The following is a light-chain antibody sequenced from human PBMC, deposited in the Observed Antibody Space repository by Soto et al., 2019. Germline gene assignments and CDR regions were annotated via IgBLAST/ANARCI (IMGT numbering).Light chain of an antibody. CDR2: GTS. CDR3: QQYGSSPYT. J-gene: IGKJ2*01. V-gene: IGKV3-20*01. CDR1: QSVNNNY. Sequence: EIVLTQSPGTLSLSPGERATLSCRASQSVNNNYLAWYQQKPGQAPRLLIYGTSSRATGISDRFSGSGSGTDFTLTIIRLEPEDSAVFFCQQYGSSPYTFGQGTKLEIK.